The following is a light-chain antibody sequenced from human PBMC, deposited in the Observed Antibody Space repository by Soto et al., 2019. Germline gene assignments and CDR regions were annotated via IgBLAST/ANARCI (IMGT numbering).Light chain of an antibody. V-gene: IGKV3-20*01. CDR2: DAS. CDR3: QQYGSSPLT. CDR1: QSVSSNY. J-gene: IGKJ4*01. Sequence: EIVLTQSPGTLSLSPGERATLSCRASQSVSSNYLAWYQQKPGQAPRLLIYDASSRATGIPDRISGSGSGTDFTLTMSRLEPEDFVVYYCQQYGSSPLTFGGGTKVEIK.